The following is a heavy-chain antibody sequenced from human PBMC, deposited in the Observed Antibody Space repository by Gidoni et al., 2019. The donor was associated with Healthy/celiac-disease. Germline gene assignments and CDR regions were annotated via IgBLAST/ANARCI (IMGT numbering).Heavy chain of an antibody. CDR3: ARGCRYCSSTSSIAAAGVFDY. CDR1: GFTFSSYS. CDR2: ISSSSSTI. D-gene: IGHD2-2*01. Sequence: EVQLVESGGGLVQPGGSLRLSCAASGFTFSSYSMNWVRQAPGKGLEGVSYISSSSSTIYYADSVKGRFTISRDNAKNSLYLQMNSLRDEDTAVYYCARGCRYCSSTSSIAAAGVFDYWGQGTLVTVSS. J-gene: IGHJ4*02. V-gene: IGHV3-48*02.